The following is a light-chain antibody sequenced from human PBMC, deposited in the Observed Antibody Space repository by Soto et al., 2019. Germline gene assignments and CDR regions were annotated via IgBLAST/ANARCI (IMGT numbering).Light chain of an antibody. CDR1: SSDVGSCKY. Sequence: QSALTQPPSASGSPGQSVTIACTGTSSDVGSCKYVSWYQQHPGKAPKLIIYEVIKRPSGVPDRFSGSKSGNTASLTVSGLQDEDEADYYCSSYADSNNVEVLFGGGTKLTVL. J-gene: IGLJ2*01. CDR3: SSYADSNNVEVL. V-gene: IGLV2-8*01. CDR2: EVI.